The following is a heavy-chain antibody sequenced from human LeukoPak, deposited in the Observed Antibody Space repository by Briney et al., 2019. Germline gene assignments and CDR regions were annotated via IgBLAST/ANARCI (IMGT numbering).Heavy chain of an antibody. Sequence: PGGSLRLSCAASGFTFSSYAMTWVRQAPGKGLEWVSAISGGGGGTYYADSVKGRFTISRDNSKNSLYLQMNSLRAEDTAVYYCAKSDRLTVTAQFDYWGQGTLVTVSS. D-gene: IGHD4-17*01. V-gene: IGHV3-23*01. CDR3: AKSDRLTVTAQFDY. CDR1: GFTFSSYA. J-gene: IGHJ4*02. CDR2: ISGGGGGT.